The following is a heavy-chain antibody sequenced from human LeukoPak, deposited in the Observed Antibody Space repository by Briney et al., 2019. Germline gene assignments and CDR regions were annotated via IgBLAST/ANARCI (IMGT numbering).Heavy chain of an antibody. CDR2: ISSSSSTI. J-gene: IGHJ4*02. CDR1: GFTFSSYS. D-gene: IGHD2-2*01. CDR3: ARDPYCSSTSCYPAHFDY. Sequence: GGSLRLSCAASGFTFSSYSMNWVRQAPGKGLEWVSYISSSSSTIYYADSVKGRFTISRDNAKNSLYLQMNSLRAEDTAVYYCARDPYCSSTSCYPAHFDYWGQGTLVTVSS. V-gene: IGHV3-48*04.